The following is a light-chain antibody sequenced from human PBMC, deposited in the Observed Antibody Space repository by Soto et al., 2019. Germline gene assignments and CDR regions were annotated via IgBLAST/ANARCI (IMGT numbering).Light chain of an antibody. V-gene: IGLV2-23*02. CDR1: STDIGRYDL. J-gene: IGLJ2*01. Sequence: QSVLTQPASVSGSPGQSITISCTGASTDIGRYDLVAWYQQDPGKAPKLMIYEVNKRPSGVSDRFSGSKSGNTASLTISGLQAEDKADYFCSSHAGRGSIIFGGGTKLTVL. CDR2: EVN. CDR3: SSHAGRGSII.